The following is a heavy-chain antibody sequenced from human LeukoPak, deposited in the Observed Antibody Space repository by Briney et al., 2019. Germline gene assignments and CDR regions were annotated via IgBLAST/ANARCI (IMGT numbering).Heavy chain of an antibody. CDR2: IKQDGSEK. Sequence: PGGSLRLSCVVSGFTFSSYWMSWVRQAPGKGLEWVANIKQDGSEKYYVDSVKGRFTMSRDNAKNSLYLEMNSLRAEDTAVYYCARVQWGLRGVGRYFEYWGQGALHTVSS. CDR3: ARVQWGLRGVGRYFEY. J-gene: IGHJ4*02. D-gene: IGHD1-26*01. V-gene: IGHV3-7*01. CDR1: GFTFSSYW.